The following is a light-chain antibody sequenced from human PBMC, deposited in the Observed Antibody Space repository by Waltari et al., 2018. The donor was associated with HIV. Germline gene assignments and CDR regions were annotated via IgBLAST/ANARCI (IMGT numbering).Light chain of an antibody. CDR3: SSYAGSTYYV. J-gene: IGLJ1*01. Sequence: QSALTQPPSASGSPGQSVTISCTGTRSDVGGYNYVSWYQQHPGKAPKLMIYEVSKRPSGVPNPFSGSKSGNTASLTVSGLQAEDEADYYCSSYAGSTYYVFGTGTKVTVV. CDR1: RSDVGGYNY. V-gene: IGLV2-8*01. CDR2: EVS.